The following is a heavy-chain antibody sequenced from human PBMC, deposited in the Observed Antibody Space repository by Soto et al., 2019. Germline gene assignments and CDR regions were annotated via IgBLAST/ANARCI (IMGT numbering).Heavy chain of an antibody. CDR1: GFTFSSNA. CDR2: ISYDGSNK. V-gene: IGHV3-30-3*01. Sequence: GGSLRLSCAASGFTFSSNAMHWVRQAPGKGLEWVAVISYDGSNKYYADPVKGRFTISRDNSENTLYLQMNSLRAEDTAVYYCAGDSRREWLLQDYWGQGTLVTVSS. D-gene: IGHD6-19*01. J-gene: IGHJ4*02. CDR3: AGDSRREWLLQDY.